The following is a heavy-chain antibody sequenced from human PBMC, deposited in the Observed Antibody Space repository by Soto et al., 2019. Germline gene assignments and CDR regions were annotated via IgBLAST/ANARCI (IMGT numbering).Heavy chain of an antibody. CDR2: IYSGGST. CDR3: VRDPPGIAASGGGG. V-gene: IGHV3-53*01. CDR1: GFTVSNNY. D-gene: IGHD6-13*01. Sequence: EVQLVESGGGLIQPGGSLRLSCAASGFTVSNNYMRWVRQAPGKGLEWVSLIYSGGSTHYADSVKGRFTISRDNSKNTLYLQLNRLTVEDTAVYYCVRDPPGIAASGGGGWGQGTLVTVSS. J-gene: IGHJ4*02.